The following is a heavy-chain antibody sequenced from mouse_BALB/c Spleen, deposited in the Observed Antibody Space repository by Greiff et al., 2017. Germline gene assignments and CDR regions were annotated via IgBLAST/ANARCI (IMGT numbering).Heavy chain of an antibody. Sequence: EVNLVESGGDLVKPGGSLKLSCAASGFTFSSYGMSWVRQTPDKRLEWVATISSGGSYTYYPDSVKGRFTISRDNAKNTLYLQMSSLKSEDTAMYYCARRGLRPYYYAMDYWGQGTSVTVSS. CDR2: ISSGGSYT. V-gene: IGHV5-6*02. CDR3: ARRGLRPYYYAMDY. D-gene: IGHD2-4*01. J-gene: IGHJ4*01. CDR1: GFTFSSYG.